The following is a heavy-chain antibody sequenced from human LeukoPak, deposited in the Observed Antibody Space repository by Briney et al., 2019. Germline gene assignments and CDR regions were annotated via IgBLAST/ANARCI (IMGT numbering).Heavy chain of an antibody. CDR2: ISGSGGST. J-gene: IGHJ3*02. Sequence: GGSLRLSCAASGFTFSSYAMSWVRQAPGKGLEWVSAISGSGGSTYYADSVKGRFTISRDNSKNTLYLQMNSLRAEDTAVYYCAKVTLTYYDYVWGSYRSDAFDIWGQGTMITVSS. D-gene: IGHD3-16*02. CDR3: AKVTLTYYDYVWGSYRSDAFDI. CDR1: GFTFSSYA. V-gene: IGHV3-23*01.